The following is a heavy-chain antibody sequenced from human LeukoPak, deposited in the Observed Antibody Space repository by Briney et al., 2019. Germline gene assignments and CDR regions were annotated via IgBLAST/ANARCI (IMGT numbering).Heavy chain of an antibody. J-gene: IGHJ6*02. Sequence: PSETLSLTCAVYGGSFSGYYWSWIRQPPGKGLDWIGEINHSGSTNYNPSLKSRVTISVDTSKNQFSLKLSSVTAADTAVYYCARGYCSGGSCYPPKNYYYYGMDVWGQGTTVTVSS. V-gene: IGHV4-34*01. D-gene: IGHD2-15*01. CDR3: ARGYCSGGSCYPPKNYYYYGMDV. CDR2: INHSGST. CDR1: GGSFSGYY.